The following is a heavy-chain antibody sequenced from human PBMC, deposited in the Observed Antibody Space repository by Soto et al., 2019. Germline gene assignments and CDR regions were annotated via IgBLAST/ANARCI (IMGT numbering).Heavy chain of an antibody. CDR3: ARWIQLWLRPTNGDDAFDI. V-gene: IGHV4-30-2*01. Sequence: QLQLQESGSGLVKPSQTLSLTCAVSGGSISSGGYSWSWIRQPPGKGLEWIGYIYHSGSTYYNPSLKSRVTISVDRSKNQFSLRLNSVTAADTAVYYCARWIQLWLRPTNGDDAFDIWGQGTMVTVSS. CDR2: IYHSGST. J-gene: IGHJ3*02. D-gene: IGHD5-18*01. CDR1: GGSISSGGYS.